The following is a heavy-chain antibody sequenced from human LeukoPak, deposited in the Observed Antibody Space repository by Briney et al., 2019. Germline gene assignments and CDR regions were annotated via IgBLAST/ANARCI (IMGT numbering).Heavy chain of an antibody. J-gene: IGHJ4*02. D-gene: IGHD2-2*01. CDR3: ARALDSSSSRYQAFEE. CDR1: GFTFSNYW. Sequence: GGSLRLSCSASGFTFSNYWMSWVRQTPGKGLEWVANIKQDESEKYYVDSVKGRFTISRDNAKSSLYLQMNSLRAEDTAVYYCARALDSSSSRYQAFEEWGQGTLVTVSS. V-gene: IGHV3-7*01. CDR2: IKQDESEK.